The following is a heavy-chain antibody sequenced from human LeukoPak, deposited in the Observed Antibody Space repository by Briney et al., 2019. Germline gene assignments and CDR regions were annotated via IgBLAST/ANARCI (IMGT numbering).Heavy chain of an antibody. Sequence: PSETLSLTCAVSGGSISSSNWWSWVRQPPGKGLEWIGEIYHSGSTNYNPSLKSRVTISVDKSKNQFSLKLSSVTAADTAVYYCARAAYYYDSSVLRHLGAFDIWGQGTMVTVSS. CDR1: GGSISSSNW. CDR3: ARAAYYYDSSVLRHLGAFDI. D-gene: IGHD3-22*01. V-gene: IGHV4-4*02. J-gene: IGHJ3*02. CDR2: IYHSGST.